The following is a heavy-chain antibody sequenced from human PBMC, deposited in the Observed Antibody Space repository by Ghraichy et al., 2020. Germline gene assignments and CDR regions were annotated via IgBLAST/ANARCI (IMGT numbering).Heavy chain of an antibody. CDR2: IYYSGST. D-gene: IGHD4-11*01. CDR3: ARQGMTTVIK. Sequence: SETLSLTCTVSGGSISSSSYYWGWIRQPPGKGLEWIGSIYYSGSTYYNPSLKSRVTISVDTSKNQFSLKLSSVTAADTAVYYCARQGMTTVIKWGQGTLVTVSS. J-gene: IGHJ4*02. V-gene: IGHV4-39*01. CDR1: GGSISSSSYY.